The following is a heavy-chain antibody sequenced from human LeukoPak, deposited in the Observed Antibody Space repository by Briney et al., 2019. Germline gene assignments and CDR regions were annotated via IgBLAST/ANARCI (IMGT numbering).Heavy chain of an antibody. CDR2: ISAYNGNT. D-gene: IGHD5-12*01. CDR1: GYTFTSYG. V-gene: IGHV1-18*01. Sequence: GASVKVSCKASGYTFTSYGISWVRQAPGQGLAWMGWISAYNGNTNYAQKLQGRVTMTTDTFTSTAYMELRSLRSDDTAVYYCARDGGYSGYDYLALDYWGQGTLVTVSS. J-gene: IGHJ4*02. CDR3: ARDGGYSGYDYLALDY.